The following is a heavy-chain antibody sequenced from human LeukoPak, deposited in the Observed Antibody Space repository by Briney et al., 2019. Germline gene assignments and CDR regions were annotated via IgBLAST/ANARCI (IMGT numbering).Heavy chain of an antibody. CDR3: AFSSWYPTRFDY. CDR2: ISGSGGST. V-gene: IGHV3-23*01. D-gene: IGHD6-13*01. CDR1: GFTFSSYA. Sequence: GGSLRLSCAASGFTFSSYAMSWVRQAPGKGLEWVSAISGSGGSTYYADSVKGRFTISRDNSKNTLYLQMNSLRAEDTAVNYCAFSSWYPTRFDYWGQGTLVTVSS. J-gene: IGHJ4*02.